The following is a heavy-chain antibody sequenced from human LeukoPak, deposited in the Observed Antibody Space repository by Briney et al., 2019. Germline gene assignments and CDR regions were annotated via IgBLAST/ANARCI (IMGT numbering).Heavy chain of an antibody. CDR1: GFPFSSYW. V-gene: IGHV3-7*01. CDR2: IKQDGSEK. J-gene: IGHJ4*02. D-gene: IGHD2-2*01. CDR3: ARDCRSTSCYEGTIDY. Sequence: GGSLRLSCAASGFPFSSYWMSWVRQAPGKGLAWVANIKQDGSEKYYVDSVKGRFTISRDNAKNSLYLQMNSLRAEDTAVYYCARDCRSTSCYEGTIDYWGQGTLVTVSS.